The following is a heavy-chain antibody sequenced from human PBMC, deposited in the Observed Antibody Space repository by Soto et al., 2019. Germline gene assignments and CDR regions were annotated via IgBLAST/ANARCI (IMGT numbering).Heavy chain of an antibody. D-gene: IGHD3-10*01. Sequence: SVKVSCKASGGTFGSNAISWVRQAPGQGLEWMGGIIPIFGTANYAQKFQGRVTITADESTSTAYMELSSLRSEDTAVYYCARELGSGSYYSYYGMDVWGQGTTVTVSS. CDR1: GGTFGSNA. J-gene: IGHJ6*02. V-gene: IGHV1-69*13. CDR3: ARELGSGSYYSYYGMDV. CDR2: IIPIFGTA.